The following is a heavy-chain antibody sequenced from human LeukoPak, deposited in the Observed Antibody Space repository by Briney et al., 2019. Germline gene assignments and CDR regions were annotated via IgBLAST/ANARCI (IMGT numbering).Heavy chain of an antibody. D-gene: IGHD6-13*01. CDR2: IYPSDSHN. J-gene: IGHJ3*02. Sequence: GESLKISCKDSGYRFSDYWIGWVRQMPGKGLEWMGVIYPSDSHNKYSPSFQGQVTISADKSINTAHLQWSSLKASDTAMYYCARHGTPAEAGSVFDIWGQGTMVTVSS. CDR3: ARHGTPAEAGSVFDI. V-gene: IGHV5-51*01. CDR1: GYRFSDYW.